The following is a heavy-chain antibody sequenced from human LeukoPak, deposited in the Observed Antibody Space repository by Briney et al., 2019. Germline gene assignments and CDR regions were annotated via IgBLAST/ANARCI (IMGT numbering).Heavy chain of an antibody. CDR3: ARDSDVHCSGGRCTNFDY. D-gene: IGHD2-15*01. V-gene: IGHV3-7*01. Sequence: GGSLRLSCAASGFTFTNYWMSWVRQAPGKGLELVANIKQDRSEKYYVDSVKGRFTISRDNAKKSLYLQMNSLRAEDTAVYYCARDSDVHCSGGRCTNFDYWGQGILVTVSS. J-gene: IGHJ4*02. CDR1: GFTFTNYW. CDR2: IKQDRSEK.